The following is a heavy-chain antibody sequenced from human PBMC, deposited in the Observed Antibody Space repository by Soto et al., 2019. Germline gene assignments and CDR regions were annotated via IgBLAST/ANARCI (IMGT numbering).Heavy chain of an antibody. V-gene: IGHV1-69*11. CDR3: SRKGLVPGTLDY. CDR2: IISILGTA. CDR1: GGTFSSYA. Sequence: QVQLVQSGAAVKKPGSSVKVSCKASGGTFSSYAISWVRQAPGQGLEWMGGIISILGTANYAQKFQGRVTITADESTSTAYMELGSLRSEDTAGYYCSRKGLVPGTLDYWGQGTLVTVSS. D-gene: IGHD1-1*01. J-gene: IGHJ4*02.